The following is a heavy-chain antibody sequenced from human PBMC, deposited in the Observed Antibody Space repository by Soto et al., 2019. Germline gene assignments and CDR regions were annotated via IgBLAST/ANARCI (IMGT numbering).Heavy chain of an antibody. D-gene: IGHD3-22*01. CDR1: GFTFSDYY. CDR3: ARNDSSGYLDS. V-gene: IGHV3-11*06. CDR2: ISSSATYA. J-gene: IGHJ4*02. Sequence: PGGSLRLSCAASGFTFSDYYMSWIRQAPGKGLEWLSYISSSATYAIYADSVKGRFTLSRDNDKNSLYLQMNSLRAEDTAVYYCARNDSSGYLDSWGQGTLVTVSS.